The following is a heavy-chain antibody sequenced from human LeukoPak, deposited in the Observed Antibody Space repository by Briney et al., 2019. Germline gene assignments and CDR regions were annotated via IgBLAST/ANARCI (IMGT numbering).Heavy chain of an antibody. CDR2: INPSGGST. Sequence: ASVKVSCKASGYILTAYYMHWVRQAPGQGLEWMGWINPSGGSTSYAQKFQGRVTMTRDMSTSTDYMELSSLRSDDTAVYYCARAPGLYYYDSSGHFDYWGQGTLVTVSS. CDR3: ARAPGLYYYDSSGHFDY. CDR1: GYILTAYY. V-gene: IGHV1-46*01. D-gene: IGHD3-22*01. J-gene: IGHJ4*02.